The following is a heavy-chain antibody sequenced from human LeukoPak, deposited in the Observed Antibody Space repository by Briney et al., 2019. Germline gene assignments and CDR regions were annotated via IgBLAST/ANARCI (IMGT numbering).Heavy chain of an antibody. CDR2: ISWNSGSI. D-gene: IGHD4-17*01. J-gene: IGHJ4*02. CDR1: GFTFDDYA. CDR3: AREGYYGVYFDY. Sequence: GRSLRLSCAASGFTFDDYAMHWVRQAPGKGLEWVSGISWNSGSIGYADSVKGRFTISRDNSKKTLFLQVNGLRLEDTAMFYCAREGYYGVYFDYWGQGTLVTVSS. V-gene: IGHV3-9*01.